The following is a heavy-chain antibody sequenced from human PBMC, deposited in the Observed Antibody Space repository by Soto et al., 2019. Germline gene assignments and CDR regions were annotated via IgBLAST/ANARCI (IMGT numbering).Heavy chain of an antibody. CDR1: GGSISSGGYY. V-gene: IGHV4-31*03. CDR2: IYYSGST. J-gene: IGHJ5*02. Sequence: PSETLSLTCTVSGGSISSGGYYWSWIRQHPGKGLEWIGYIYYSGSTYYNPSLKSRVTISVDTSKNQFSLKLSSVTAADTAVYYCARGALDFWSGYYNGHTQNWFDPWGQGTLVTVSS. CDR3: ARGALDFWSGYYNGHTQNWFDP. D-gene: IGHD3-3*01.